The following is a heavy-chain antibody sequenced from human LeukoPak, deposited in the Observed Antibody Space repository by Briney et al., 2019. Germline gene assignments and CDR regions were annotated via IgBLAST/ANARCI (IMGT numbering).Heavy chain of an antibody. V-gene: IGHV1-18*01. J-gene: IGHJ6*02. CDR1: GYNFTSYA. CDR2: ISAYDGGI. Sequence: ASVKVSCKASGYNFTSYAINWVRQAPGQGLEWMGLISAYDGGIKYAQDFQGRVTMTTDSSTRTAYMELTRLTSADTAVYYCARDPLTSIWPPYYFPLDVWGQGTTVRVSS. D-gene: IGHD1-26*01. CDR3: ARDPLTSIWPPYYFPLDV.